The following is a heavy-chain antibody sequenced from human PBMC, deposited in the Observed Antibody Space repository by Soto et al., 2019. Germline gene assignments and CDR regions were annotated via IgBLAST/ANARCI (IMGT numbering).Heavy chain of an antibody. V-gene: IGHV3-23*01. CDR2: LSAGGGAT. Sequence: GKGLECVTGLSAGGGATYYAASVKGRFTISRDNYKSTLYLQMNSLRAEDTAVYFFVSGRRRHTGLTSGLGIPAEPLFDL. J-gene: IGHJ2*01. CDR3: VSGRRRHTGLTSGLGIPAEPLFDL. D-gene: IGHD2-15*01.